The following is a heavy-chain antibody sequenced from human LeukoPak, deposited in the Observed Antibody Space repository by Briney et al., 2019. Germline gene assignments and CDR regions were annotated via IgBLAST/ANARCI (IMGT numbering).Heavy chain of an antibody. D-gene: IGHD6-13*01. CDR1: GFTLSSYA. V-gene: IGHV3-23*01. Sequence: PGGSLRLSCAASGFTLSSYAMSWVRQAPGKELEWVSGISGSGSGTYYPDSVKGRFTISRDNSKNTLYLQMNSLRAEDTAVYYCAKGGIAAAGTSFYFDYWGQGTLVTVSS. J-gene: IGHJ4*02. CDR3: AKGGIAAAGTSFYFDY. CDR2: ISGSGSGT.